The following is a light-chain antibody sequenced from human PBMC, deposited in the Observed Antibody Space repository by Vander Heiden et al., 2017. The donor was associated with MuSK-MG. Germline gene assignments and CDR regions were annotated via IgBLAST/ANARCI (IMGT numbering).Light chain of an antibody. CDR1: QDIRNY. CDR2: LAS. J-gene: IGKJ4*01. CDR3: RQYNSYPLT. V-gene: IGKV1-17*01. Sequence: DTQMTQSPSSLSASVGDRVTITCRASQDIRNYLGWYQQRPGKAPKRLIYLASALQSGVPSRFSGFGSGTEFTLTVSSLQPEDFATYYCRQYNSYPLTFGGGTEVEIK.